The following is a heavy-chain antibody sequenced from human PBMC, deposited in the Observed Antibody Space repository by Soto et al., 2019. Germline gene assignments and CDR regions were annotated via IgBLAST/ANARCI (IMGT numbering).Heavy chain of an antibody. Sequence: PGGSLRLSCAASGFTLSTYAMTWVRQAPGKGLEWVSSISSSGDATYYVDSVKGRSTISRDNSRNTLNLQMNSLRAEDTAVYYCAKNGDFWSWGMDVWGQGTTVTVSS. CDR2: ISSSGDAT. J-gene: IGHJ6*02. D-gene: IGHD3-3*01. CDR3: AKNGDFWSWGMDV. CDR1: GFTLSTYA. V-gene: IGHV3-23*01.